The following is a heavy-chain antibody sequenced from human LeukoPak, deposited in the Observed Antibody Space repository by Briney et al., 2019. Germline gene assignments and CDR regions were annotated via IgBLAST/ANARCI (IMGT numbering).Heavy chain of an antibody. CDR3: ARDPDPLVGGSGSYYNPNSTVDY. V-gene: IGHV1-69*13. J-gene: IGHJ4*02. CDR2: IIPIFGTA. Sequence: ASVKVSFTASGGTFSSYAISWVRQAPGQGLGWMGGIIPIFGTANYAQKFQGRVTITADESTSTAYMELSSLRSEDTAVYYCARDPDPLVGGSGSYYNPNSTVDYWGQGTLVTVSS. CDR1: GGTFSSYA. D-gene: IGHD3-10*01.